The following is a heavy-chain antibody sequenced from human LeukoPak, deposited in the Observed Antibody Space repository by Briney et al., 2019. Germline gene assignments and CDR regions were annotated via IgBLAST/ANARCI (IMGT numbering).Heavy chain of an antibody. CDR3: ARDRTTGTTDSDDAFDI. D-gene: IGHD1-1*01. CDR2: INPNSGGT. CDR1: GYTFTGYY. V-gene: IGHV1-2*02. Sequence: ASVKVSCKASGYTFTGYYMHWVRQAPGQGLEWMGWINPNSGGTNYAQKFQGRVTMTRDTSISTAYMELSRLRSDDTAVYYCARDRTTGTTDSDDAFDIWGQGTMVTVSS. J-gene: IGHJ3*02.